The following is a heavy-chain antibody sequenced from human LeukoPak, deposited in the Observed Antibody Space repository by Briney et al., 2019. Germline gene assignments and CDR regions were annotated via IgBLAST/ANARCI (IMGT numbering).Heavy chain of an antibody. CDR1: GGSISSGSYY. CDR2: FYHSGIT. CDR3: ARGVNSGYFDY. V-gene: IGHV4-39*07. Sequence: SETLSLTCTVSGGSISSGSYYWSWIRQPPGKGLEWIGSFYHSGITYYNPSLKSRVTISVEMSKNQFSLKLTSVTAADTAVYYCARGVNSGYFDYCGQGTLVTVSS. D-gene: IGHD1-26*01. J-gene: IGHJ4*02.